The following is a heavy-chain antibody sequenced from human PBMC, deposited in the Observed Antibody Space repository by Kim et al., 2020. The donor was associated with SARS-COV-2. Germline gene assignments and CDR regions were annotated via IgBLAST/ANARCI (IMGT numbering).Heavy chain of an antibody. Sequence: SVKVSCKASGGTFSSYAISWVRQAPGQGLEWMGGIIPIFGTANYAQKFQGRVTITADESTSTAYMELSSLRSEDTAVYYCAREGDYGSGSYYPFDYWGQGTLVTVSS. CDR2: IIPIFGTA. CDR3: AREGDYGSGSYYPFDY. D-gene: IGHD3-10*01. V-gene: IGHV1-69*13. J-gene: IGHJ4*02. CDR1: GGTFSSYA.